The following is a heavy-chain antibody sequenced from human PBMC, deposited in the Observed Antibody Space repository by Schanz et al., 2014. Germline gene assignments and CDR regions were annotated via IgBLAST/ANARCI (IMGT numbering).Heavy chain of an antibody. CDR2: IYHNGDT. CDR3: VRGVGAWEQRIFDY. V-gene: IGHV4-4*02. D-gene: IGHD1-26*01. CDR1: GGSIISSTW. J-gene: IGHJ4*02. Sequence: QVLLQESGPGVVKPSGTLSLTCAVSGGSIISSTWWGWVRQPPGKGLEWFGEIYHNGDTSFNPSLKRRASMSVDKSKKEFSLRLTSLTAADTALYYCVRGVGAWEQRIFDYWGKGTLVTVSS.